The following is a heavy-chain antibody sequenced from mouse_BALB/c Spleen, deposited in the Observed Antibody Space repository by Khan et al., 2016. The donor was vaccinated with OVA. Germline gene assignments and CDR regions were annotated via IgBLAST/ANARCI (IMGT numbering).Heavy chain of an antibody. CDR1: GYTFTSYV. V-gene: IGHV1S136*01. CDR2: IYPYNDDT. D-gene: IGHD2-14*01. CDR3: AISYTSDFYVVF. Sequence: EVQLVESGPELVKPGASVKMSCKASGYTFTSYVMHWVKQKPGQGLEWIGYIYPYNDDTKYNEKFKGKATLTSDKSSSTAYMELSSLTSEDLVVYCCAISYTSDFYVVFWGHATTRAVSA. J-gene: IGHJ2*01.